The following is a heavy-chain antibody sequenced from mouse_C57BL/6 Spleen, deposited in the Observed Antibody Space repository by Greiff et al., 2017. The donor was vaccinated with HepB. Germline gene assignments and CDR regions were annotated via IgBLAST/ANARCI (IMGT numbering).Heavy chain of an antibody. CDR1: GFSLTSYG. D-gene: IGHD2-5*01. J-gene: IGHJ4*01. V-gene: IGHV2-6-1*01. Sequence: VKLMESGPGLVAPSQSLSITCTVSGFSLTSYGVHWVRQPPGKGLEWLVVIWSDGSTTYNSALKSRLSISKDNSKSQVFLKMNSLQTDDTAMYYCARHELYYSSYDAMDYWGQGTSVTVSS. CDR2: IWSDGST. CDR3: ARHELYYSSYDAMDY.